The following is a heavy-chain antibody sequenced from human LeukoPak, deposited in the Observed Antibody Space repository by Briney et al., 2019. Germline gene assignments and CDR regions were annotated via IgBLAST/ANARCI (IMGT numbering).Heavy chain of an antibody. V-gene: IGHV6-1*01. D-gene: IGHD1-26*01. CDR3: AKSGKYYFDY. J-gene: IGHJ4*02. CDR1: GDSVSNDNAA. Sequence: SQTLSLTCAISGDSVSNDNAAWNWIRQAPSRGLEWLGRTYYRSRWLNDYAISVRGRITVSPDTSNNQFSLQLNSVTPEDTAVYYCAKSGKYYFDYWGQETLVTVSS. CDR2: TYYRSRWLN.